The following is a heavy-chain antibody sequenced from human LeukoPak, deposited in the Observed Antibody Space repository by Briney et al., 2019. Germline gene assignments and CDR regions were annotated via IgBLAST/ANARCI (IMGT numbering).Heavy chain of an antibody. CDR1: GVSISSGSW. CDR3: ARGGDYRFDY. V-gene: IGHV4-4*02. J-gene: IGHJ4*02. CDR2: IHHSGST. Sequence: PSGTLSLTCAVSGVSISSGSWWGWIRQPPGKGLEWIGEIHHSGSTNYNPSLKSRVTLSVDKSKNQLSLRLTSVTAADTAVYYCARGGDYRFDYWGQGTLVTVSS. D-gene: IGHD4-17*01.